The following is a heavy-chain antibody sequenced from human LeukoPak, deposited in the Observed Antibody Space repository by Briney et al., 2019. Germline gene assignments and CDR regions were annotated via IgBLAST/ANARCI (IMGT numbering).Heavy chain of an antibody. CDR1: GYSFTTYW. CDR2: IYPGASDT. J-gene: IGHJ4*02. V-gene: IGHV5-51*01. CDR3: ARHGRSRPRNPDY. Sequence: GESLKISCQGSGYSFTTYWIGWVRQMPGKGLGWMGIIYPGASDTRYSPSFQGQVTISADKSISTAYLQWSSLKASDTAMYYCARHGRSRPRNPDYWGQGTLVTVSS. D-gene: IGHD2-15*01.